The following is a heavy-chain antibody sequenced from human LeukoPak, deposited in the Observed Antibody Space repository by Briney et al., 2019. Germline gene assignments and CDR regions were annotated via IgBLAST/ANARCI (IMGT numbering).Heavy chain of an antibody. CDR2: INHSGST. J-gene: IGHJ4*02. Sequence: SETLSLTCAVYGGSFSGYYWSWIRQLPGKGLEWIGEINHSGSTNYNPSLKSRVTISVDTSKNQFSLKLSSVTAADTAVYYCARGPDYWGQGNLVTVSS. V-gene: IGHV4-34*01. CDR1: GGSFSGYY. CDR3: ARGPDY.